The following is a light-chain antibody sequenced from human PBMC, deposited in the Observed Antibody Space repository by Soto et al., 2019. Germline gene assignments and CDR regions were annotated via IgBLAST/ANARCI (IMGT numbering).Light chain of an antibody. CDR1: TGAVTGGHY. CDR2: DTC. Sequence: QAVVTQEPSLTVSPGGTVTLTCGSSTGAVTGGHYPYWFQQKSGLAPTTLIYDTCGKHSWTPARFSGSLLGGKAALTLSGAQPEDEAEYYCLLSYPGARVFGTGTKLTVL. V-gene: IGLV7-46*01. J-gene: IGLJ1*01. CDR3: LLSYPGARV.